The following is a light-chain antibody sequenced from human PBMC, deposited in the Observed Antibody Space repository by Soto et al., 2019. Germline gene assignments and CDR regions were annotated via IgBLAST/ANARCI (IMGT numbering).Light chain of an antibody. CDR2: DAS. J-gene: IGKJ1*01. Sequence: DIQMTQSPSTLSSFVGDRVTITCRACQSIGVWLAWYQQKPGKAPKLLIYDASNLQTGVPSRFSGSGSGTEFTLTISSLQPDDFATYYCQQYDVDSGTFGQGTKVEIK. CDR3: QQYDVDSGT. V-gene: IGKV1-5*01. CDR1: QSIGVW.